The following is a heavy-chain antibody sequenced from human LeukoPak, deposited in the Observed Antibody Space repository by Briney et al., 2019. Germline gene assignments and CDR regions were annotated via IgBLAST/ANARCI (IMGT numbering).Heavy chain of an antibody. CDR3: AKETVVVVAATPDAFDI. D-gene: IGHD2-15*01. J-gene: IGHJ3*02. Sequence: GGSLRLSCAASGFTFSSYAMSWVRQAPGKGLEWVSGISGSGGSTHYADSVKDRFTISRDNSKNTLYLQMNSLRAEDAAVYYCAKETVVVVAATPDAFDIWGQGTMVTVSS. CDR2: ISGSGGST. CDR1: GFTFSSYA. V-gene: IGHV3-23*01.